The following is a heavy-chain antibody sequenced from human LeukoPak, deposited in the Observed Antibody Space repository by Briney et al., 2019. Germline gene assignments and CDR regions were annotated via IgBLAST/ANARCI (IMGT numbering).Heavy chain of an antibody. CDR3: AKYRKVRGYNYPFDY. D-gene: IGHD5-18*01. J-gene: IGHJ4*02. CDR2: ISGSGGST. V-gene: IGHV3-23*01. Sequence: GGSLRLSCAASGFTFSSYAMSWVRQAPVKELEWVSAISGSGGSTYYADSVKGRFTISRDNSKNTLYLQMNSLRAEDTAVYYCAKYRKVRGYNYPFDYWGQGTLVTVSS. CDR1: GFTFSSYA.